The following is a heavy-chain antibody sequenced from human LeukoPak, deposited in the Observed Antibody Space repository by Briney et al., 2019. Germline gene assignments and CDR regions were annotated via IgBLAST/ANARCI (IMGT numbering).Heavy chain of an antibody. V-gene: IGHV6-1*01. CDR1: GDSVSSNSVT. CDR3: AREYGYFLFDY. J-gene: IGHJ4*02. CDR2: TYYRSTWYN. Sequence: SQTLSLTCAISGDSVSSNSVTWNWIRQSPSRGLEWLGRTYYRSTWYNDYAVSVRGRITVNPDTSKNQFSLQLNSVTPEDTAVYYCAREYGYFLFDYWGQGTLVTVSS. D-gene: IGHD5-18*01.